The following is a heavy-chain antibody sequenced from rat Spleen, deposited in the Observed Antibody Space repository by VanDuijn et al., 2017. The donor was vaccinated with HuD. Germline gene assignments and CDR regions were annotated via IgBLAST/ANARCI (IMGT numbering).Heavy chain of an antibody. D-gene: IGHD1-1*01. CDR2: ISPGGGKT. Sequence: EVQLMESGGGLVQPGRSMKLSCAASGFTFTNYYMAWVRQAPTKGLEWVASISPGGGKTYYRDSVKGRFTISRDNAESTLSLQMDSLRSEDTATHYCARHGLQYLDYWGQGVMVTVSS. CDR3: ARHGLQYLDY. J-gene: IGHJ2*01. V-gene: IGHV5-25*01. CDR1: GFTFTNYY.